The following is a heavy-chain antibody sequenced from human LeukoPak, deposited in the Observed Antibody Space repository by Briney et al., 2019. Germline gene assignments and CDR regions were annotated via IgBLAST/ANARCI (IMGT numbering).Heavy chain of an antibody. J-gene: IGHJ4*02. D-gene: IGHD6-13*01. CDR3: ARLSTALADNDN. CDR1: GFTFSSYW. V-gene: IGHV3-7*01. Sequence: GRSLRLSCAASGFTFSSYWMSWVRQAPGKGLEWVANIKQDGSEKYYVDSVKGRFTISRDNAMNSLYLQINSLRAEDTAVYYCARLSTALADNDNWGQGTLVTVSS. CDR2: IKQDGSEK.